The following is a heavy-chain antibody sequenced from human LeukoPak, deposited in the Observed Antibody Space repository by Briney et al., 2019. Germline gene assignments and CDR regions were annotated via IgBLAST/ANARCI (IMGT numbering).Heavy chain of an antibody. V-gene: IGHV3-48*03. CDR1: GFIFSSYE. J-gene: IGHJ4*02. CDR3: AGVGWFGGFYFDY. Sequence: GGSLRLSCAASGFIFSSYEMNWVRQAPGKGLEWVSYISSGGSTIYYADSVKGRFTISRDNAKNSLYLQMNSLRAVDTAVYYCAGVGWFGGFYFDYWGQGILVTVSS. CDR2: ISSGGSTI. D-gene: IGHD3-10*01.